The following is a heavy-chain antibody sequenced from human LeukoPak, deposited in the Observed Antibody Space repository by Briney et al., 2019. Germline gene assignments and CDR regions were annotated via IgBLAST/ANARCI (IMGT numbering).Heavy chain of an antibody. CDR1: GFTFSSYA. CDR2: ISGSGGST. CDR3: TRDVLHIYDYVWGSYRPEPFDY. J-gene: IGHJ4*02. V-gene: IGHV3-23*01. Sequence: GGSLRLSCAASGFTFSSYAMSWVRQAPGKGLEWVSAISGSGGSTYYADSVKGRFTISRDNSKNTLYLQMNSLKTEDTAVYYCTRDVLHIYDYVWGSYRPEPFDYWGQGTLVTVSS. D-gene: IGHD3-16*02.